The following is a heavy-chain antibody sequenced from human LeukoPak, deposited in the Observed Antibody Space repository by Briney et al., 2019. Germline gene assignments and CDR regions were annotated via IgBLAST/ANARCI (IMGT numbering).Heavy chain of an antibody. CDR2: IEQDGSEK. CDR1: GFIFENYW. Sequence: GSLRLSCAASGFIFENYWMNWVRQAPGKGLEWVANIEQDGSEKYYVDSVKGRFTISRDNARNSLYLQMNSLRAEDTAVYYCASLYCTHTTCYYFDYWGQGTLVSVSS. CDR3: ASLYCTHTTCYYFDY. D-gene: IGHD2-2*01. V-gene: IGHV3-7*01. J-gene: IGHJ4*02.